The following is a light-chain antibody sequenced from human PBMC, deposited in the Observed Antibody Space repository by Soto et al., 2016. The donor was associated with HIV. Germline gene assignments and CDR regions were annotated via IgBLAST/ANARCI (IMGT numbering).Light chain of an antibody. CDR1: NLGDKY. CDR2: QDY. CDR3: QVWDSSSDHSPWV. V-gene: IGLV3-1*01. J-gene: IGLJ3*02. Sequence: SYELTQPPSVSVSPGQTASITCSGDNLGDKYACWYQQKPGQSPVLVIYQDYKRPSGIPERFSGSNSGNTATLTISGTQAMDEADYYCQVWDSSSDHSPWVFGGGTKLTVL.